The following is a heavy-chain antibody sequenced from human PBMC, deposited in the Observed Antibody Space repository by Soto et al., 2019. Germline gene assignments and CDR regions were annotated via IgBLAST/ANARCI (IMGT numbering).Heavy chain of an antibody. D-gene: IGHD2-2*01. Sequence: QVQLVQSGAEVKKPGSSVKVSCKASGGTFSSYTISWVRQAPGQGLEWMGRIIPILGIANYAQKFQGRVTITADKSTSTAYMELSILRSEDTAVYYCVRATGEVVPAAMFHDAFDIWGQGTMVTVSS. CDR2: IIPILGIA. V-gene: IGHV1-69*02. J-gene: IGHJ3*02. CDR3: VRATGEVVPAAMFHDAFDI. CDR1: GGTFSSYT.